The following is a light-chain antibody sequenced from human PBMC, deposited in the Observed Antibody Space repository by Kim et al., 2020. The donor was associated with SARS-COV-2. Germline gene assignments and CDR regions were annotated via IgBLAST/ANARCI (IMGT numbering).Light chain of an antibody. J-gene: IGLJ3*02. V-gene: IGLV3-19*01. CDR1: SLRSEY. CDR3: NSRDRSGKPLRV. Sequence: LGQTVRMTGQGDSLRSEYSSWYQQMPGQATVLVIYGKNSRPSGSPSRFSDASSEYTASMTITGAQADDESDYCCNSRDRSGKPLRVFCGGTQLTVL. CDR2: GKN.